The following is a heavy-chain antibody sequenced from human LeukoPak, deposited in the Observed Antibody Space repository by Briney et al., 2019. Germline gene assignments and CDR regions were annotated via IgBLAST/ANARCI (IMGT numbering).Heavy chain of an antibody. CDR1: GGTFSSYA. J-gene: IGHJ6*02. Sequence: EASVKVSCKASGGTFSSYAISWVRQAPGQGLDWMGRIIPILGIANYAQKFQGRVTITADKSTSTAYMELSSLRSEDTAVYYCARKRSGGRQNYYYYYGMDVWGQGTTVTVSS. D-gene: IGHD2-15*01. CDR3: ARKRSGGRQNYYYYYGMDV. CDR2: IIPILGIA. V-gene: IGHV1-69*04.